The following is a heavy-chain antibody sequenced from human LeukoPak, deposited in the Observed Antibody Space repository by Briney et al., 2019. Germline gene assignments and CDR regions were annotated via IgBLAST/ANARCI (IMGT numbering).Heavy chain of an antibody. CDR1: GGSFSGYY. Sequence: SETLSLTCAVYGGSFSGYYWSWIRQPAGKGLEWIGRIYTSGSTNYNPSLKSRVTMSVDTSKNQFSLKLSSVTAADTAVYYCARELRYFDAYYYYYMDVWGKGTTVTVSS. J-gene: IGHJ6*03. D-gene: IGHD3-9*01. CDR2: IYTSGST. V-gene: IGHV4-4*07. CDR3: ARELRYFDAYYYYYMDV.